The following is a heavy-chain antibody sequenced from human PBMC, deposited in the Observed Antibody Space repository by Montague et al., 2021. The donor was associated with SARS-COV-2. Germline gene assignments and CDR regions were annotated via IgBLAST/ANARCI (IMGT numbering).Heavy chain of an antibody. CDR3: AKAYDSGGYNYERGADY. CDR1: GFPFSTYA. D-gene: IGHD3-22*01. J-gene: IGHJ4*03. Sequence: SLRLSCAASGFPFSTYAMIWVRQAPGKGLEWVAAIGGNGRGTYHAASVKGRFTISRDNSKSTVNLQMNSLTVGDTAVYFCAKAYDSGGYNYERGADYWGHGTLATVS. CDR2: IGGNGRGT. V-gene: IGHV3-23*01.